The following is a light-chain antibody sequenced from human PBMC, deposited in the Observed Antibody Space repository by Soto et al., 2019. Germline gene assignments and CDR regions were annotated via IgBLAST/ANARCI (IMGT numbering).Light chain of an antibody. J-gene: IGKJ1*01. CDR3: QKYDIDPRP. CDR1: QGISTF. V-gene: IGKV1-27*01. Sequence: DVQMTQSQSSLSASVGDRVTITCRASQGISTFLAWYQQKPGKVPKLLIYGSSTLQSGVPSRFSGSGSGTNFTLTISCLQPEDVATYYCQKYDIDPRPFGQGTIVDIK. CDR2: GSS.